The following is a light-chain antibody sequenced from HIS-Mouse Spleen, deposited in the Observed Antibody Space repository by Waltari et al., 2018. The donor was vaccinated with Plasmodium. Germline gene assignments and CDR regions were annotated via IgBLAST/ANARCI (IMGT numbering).Light chain of an antibody. Sequence: QSALTQPPSASGSPGQSVTISCTGTSSDVGGYNYVSWYQQHPGKAPKLMFYEVSKRPSGGPGRFSGSKSGNTSSLTVSGLQAEDEADYYCSSYAGSNNVVFGGGTKLTVL. J-gene: IGLJ2*01. CDR1: SSDVGGYNY. CDR3: SSYAGSNNVV. CDR2: EVS. V-gene: IGLV2-8*01.